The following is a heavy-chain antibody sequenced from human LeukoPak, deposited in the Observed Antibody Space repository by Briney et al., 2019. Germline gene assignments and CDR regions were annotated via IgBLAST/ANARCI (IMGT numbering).Heavy chain of an antibody. CDR2: TSGSGGTK. CDR3: ARAYLYKNGMDV. V-gene: IGHV3-23*01. D-gene: IGHD1-14*01. J-gene: IGHJ6*02. Sequence: GGSLRLSCAASGFIFKNHAMSWVRQAPGKGLEWVSATSGSGGTKFYADSVKGRFTISRDNSKDTLYLQMNSLRAEDTAVYYCARAYLYKNGMDVWGQGTTATVSS. CDR1: GFIFKNHA.